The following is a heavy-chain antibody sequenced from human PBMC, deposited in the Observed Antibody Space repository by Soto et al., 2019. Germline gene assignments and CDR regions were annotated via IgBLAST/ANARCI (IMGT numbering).Heavy chain of an antibody. V-gene: IGHV3-7*01. CDR2: SNQDGSAT. CDR3: ERAGSPGSVDY. CDR1: GFTFSNFW. Sequence: EVQLVESGGDLGQPGGSLRLSCAASGFTFSNFWMSWVRQVPGKGLEWVANSNQDGSATYYVDSVEGRFTISRDNAKNSLFPQMNRLRAEDTAVYYCERAGSPGSVDYWGQWTLVTVSS. D-gene: IGHD1-26*01. J-gene: IGHJ4*02.